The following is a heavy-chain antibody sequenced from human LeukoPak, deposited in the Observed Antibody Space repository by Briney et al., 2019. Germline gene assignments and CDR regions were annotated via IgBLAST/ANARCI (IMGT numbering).Heavy chain of an antibody. J-gene: IGHJ4*02. CDR2: IYPGDSDT. CDR3: AGGLSYVGY. V-gene: IGHV5-51*01. Sequence: NRGESLKIPCKGSGCSFTNYWIGWVRQMPGKGLEWMGIIYPGDSDTRYSPSFQGQVTISADKSISTASLQWSSLKASDTAMYYCAGGLSYVGYWGQGTLVTVSS. D-gene: IGHD3-16*01. CDR1: GCSFTNYW.